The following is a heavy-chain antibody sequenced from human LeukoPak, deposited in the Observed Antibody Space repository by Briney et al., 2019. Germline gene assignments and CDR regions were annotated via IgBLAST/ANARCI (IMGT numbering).Heavy chain of an antibody. J-gene: IGHJ4*02. D-gene: IGHD5-18*01. Sequence: GGSLRLSCAASGFTFSSYAMSWVRQAPGKGLEWVSAISGSGDSTYYADSVKRRVTISRDNSKNTLYLLMNSLRAEDTAVYYCAKEGSTAMVNKFDYWGQGTLVTVSS. CDR1: GFTFSSYA. CDR2: ISGSGDST. V-gene: IGHV3-23*01. CDR3: AKEGSTAMVNKFDY.